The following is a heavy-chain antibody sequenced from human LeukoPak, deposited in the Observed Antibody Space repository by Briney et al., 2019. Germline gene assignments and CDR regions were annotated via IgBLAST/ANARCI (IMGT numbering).Heavy chain of an antibody. CDR3: ARGARGVTKWFDP. Sequence: SSETLSLTCAVSRVSISSSDCWSWVRQPPGKGLEWIGGIYYSGSTNYQPTLKGRVTMSVDQSKNQFSLKLNSVTAACTAVYYCARGARGVTKWFDPWGQGTLVTVSS. D-gene: IGHD3-10*01. V-gene: IGHV4-4*02. CDR1: RVSISSSDC. CDR2: IYYSGST. J-gene: IGHJ5*02.